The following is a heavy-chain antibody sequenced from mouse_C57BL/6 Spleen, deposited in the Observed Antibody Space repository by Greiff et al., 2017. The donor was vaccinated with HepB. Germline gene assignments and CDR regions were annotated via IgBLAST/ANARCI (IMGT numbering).Heavy chain of an antibody. CDR1: GFTFSSYG. Sequence: EVQVVESGGDLVKPGGSLKLSCAASGFTFSSYGMSWVRQTPDKRLEWVATISSGGSYTYYPDSVKGRFTISRDNAKNTLYLQMSSLKSEDTAMYYCARAPFLLFYAMDYWGQGTSVTVSS. D-gene: IGHD2-1*01. CDR2: ISSGGSYT. CDR3: ARAPFLLFYAMDY. J-gene: IGHJ4*01. V-gene: IGHV5-6*01.